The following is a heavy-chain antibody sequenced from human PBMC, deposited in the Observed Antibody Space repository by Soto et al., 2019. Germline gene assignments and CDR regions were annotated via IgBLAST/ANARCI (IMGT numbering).Heavy chain of an antibody. CDR2: ISWDGGST. CDR1: GFTFDDYT. V-gene: IGHV3-43*01. J-gene: IGHJ6*02. D-gene: IGHD4-17*01. CDR3: AKDANYGGRSRHYLIGYYYYGMDV. Sequence: GGSLRLSCAASGFTFDDYTMHWVRQAPGKGLEWVSLISWDGGSTYYADSVKGRFTISRDNSKNSLYLQMNSLRTEDTALYYCAKDANYGGRSRHYLIGYYYYGMDVWGQGTTVTVSS.